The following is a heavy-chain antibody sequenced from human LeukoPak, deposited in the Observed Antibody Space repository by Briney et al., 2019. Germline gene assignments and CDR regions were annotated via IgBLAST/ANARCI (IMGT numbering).Heavy chain of an antibody. CDR3: ARDRTTVTTRGYWFDP. V-gene: IGHV3-21*01. CDR2: ISSSSSYI. Sequence: GGSLRLSCAASGFTFSSYSMNWVRQAPGKRLEWVSSISSSSSYIYYADSVKGRFTISRDNAKNSLYLQMNSLRAEDTAVYYCARDRTTVTTRGYWFDPWGQGTLVTVSS. CDR1: GFTFSSYS. D-gene: IGHD4-17*01. J-gene: IGHJ5*02.